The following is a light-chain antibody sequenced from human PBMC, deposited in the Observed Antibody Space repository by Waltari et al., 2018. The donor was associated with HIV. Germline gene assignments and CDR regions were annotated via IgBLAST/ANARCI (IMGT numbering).Light chain of an antibody. CDR3: SSYTVTSTLI. J-gene: IGLJ2*01. CDR2: EVR. Sequence: QSALTQPASVSGSLGQSITISCTGSRSDVGAYKYVSWYQQHPGKAPTLIIYEVRDRPSGVSNRFSGSKSGNTASLTISGLRAEDEATYYCSSYTVTSTLIFGGGTDLTV. V-gene: IGLV2-14*01. CDR1: RSDVGAYKY.